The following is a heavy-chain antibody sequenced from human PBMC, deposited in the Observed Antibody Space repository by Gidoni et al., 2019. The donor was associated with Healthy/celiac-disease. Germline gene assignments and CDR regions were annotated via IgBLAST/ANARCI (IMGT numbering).Heavy chain of an antibody. CDR2: ISGSGGST. CDR3: AKGGRGYDFWSGYYEAYYYYGMDV. Sequence: EVQLLESGGGLVQPGGSLRLSCAASGFTCSSYAMSWVRQAPGKGLGCVSAISGSGGSTYYADSVKGRFTISRDNSKNTLYLQMNSLRAEDTAVYYCAKGGRGYDFWSGYYEAYYYYGMDVWGQGTTVTVSS. V-gene: IGHV3-23*01. D-gene: IGHD3-3*01. CDR1: GFTCSSYA. J-gene: IGHJ6*02.